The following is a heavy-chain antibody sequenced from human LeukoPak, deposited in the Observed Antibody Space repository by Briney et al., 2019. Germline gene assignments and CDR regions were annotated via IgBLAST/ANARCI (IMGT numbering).Heavy chain of an antibody. Sequence: LRLSCAASGFTFSSYWMHWIRQHPGKGLEWIGYIYYSGSTYYNPSLKSRVTISVDTSKNQFSLKLSSVTAADTAVYYCARGNGGNSVDYWGQGTLVTVSS. CDR3: ARGNGGNSVDY. CDR1: GFTFSSYW. J-gene: IGHJ4*02. D-gene: IGHD4-23*01. V-gene: IGHV4-31*02. CDR2: IYYSGST.